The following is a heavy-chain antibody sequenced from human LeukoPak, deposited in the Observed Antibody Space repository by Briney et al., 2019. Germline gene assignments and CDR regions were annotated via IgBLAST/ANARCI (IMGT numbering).Heavy chain of an antibody. CDR1: GGSISSSNW. CDR3: ASKNYGDYGFDY. Sequence: SETLSLTCAVSGGSISSSNWWSWVRQPPGKGLEWIGEIYHSGSTNYNPSLKSRVTISVDTSKNQFSLKLSSVTAADTAVYYCASKNYGDYGFDYWGQGTLVTVSS. V-gene: IGHV4-4*02. D-gene: IGHD4-17*01. J-gene: IGHJ4*02. CDR2: IYHSGST.